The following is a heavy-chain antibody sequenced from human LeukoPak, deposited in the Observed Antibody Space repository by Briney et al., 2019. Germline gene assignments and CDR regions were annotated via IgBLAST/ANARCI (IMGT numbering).Heavy chain of an antibody. V-gene: IGHV5-51*01. D-gene: IGHD3-10*01. J-gene: IGHJ6*02. CDR3: ARYGSGSYYNPESPYYYYGMDV. CDR2: IYPGDSDT. Sequence: GESLKISCKGSGYIFTNYWIGWVRQMPGKGLEWMGIIYPGDSDTRYSPSFQGQVTISADKSIGTAYLQWSSLKASDTAMYYCARYGSGSYYNPESPYYYYGMDVRGQGTTVTVSS. CDR1: GYIFTNYW.